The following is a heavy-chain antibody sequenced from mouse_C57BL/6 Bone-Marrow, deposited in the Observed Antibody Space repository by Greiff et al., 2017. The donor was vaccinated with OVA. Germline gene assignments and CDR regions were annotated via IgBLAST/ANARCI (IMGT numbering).Heavy chain of an antibody. CDR2: IHPSGGST. CDR1: GYTFSSYW. CDR3: ARRAYYYGSSSYYYAMDY. Sequence: QVQLQQPGAELVKPGASVKLSCKASGYTFSSYWMHWVKQRPGQGLEWIGKIHPSGGSTNYNEKFKSKATLTVDKSSSTAYMQLSSLTSEDSAVYYCARRAYYYGSSSYYYAMDYWGQGTSVTVSS. V-gene: IGHV1-64*01. D-gene: IGHD1-1*01. J-gene: IGHJ4*01.